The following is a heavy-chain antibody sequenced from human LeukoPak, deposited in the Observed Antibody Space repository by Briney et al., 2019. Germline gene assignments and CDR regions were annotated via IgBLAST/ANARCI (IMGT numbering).Heavy chain of an antibody. V-gene: IGHV4-59*01. Sequence: PSETLSLTCIVSDDSISSFYWSWNRQPPGKGLEWIGYIYKNVTTSYNPSLKSRVTISIDTSKNQFSLKLTSVTAADTAVYYCARMYDYWSGYLDVWDKGTTVTVSS. D-gene: IGHD3-3*01. CDR2: IYKNVTT. CDR1: DDSISSFY. CDR3: ARMYDYWSGYLDV. J-gene: IGHJ6*04.